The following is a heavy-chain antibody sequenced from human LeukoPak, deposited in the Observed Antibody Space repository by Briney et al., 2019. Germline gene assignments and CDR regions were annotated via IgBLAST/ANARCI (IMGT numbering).Heavy chain of an antibody. Sequence: GGSLRLSCVASGFTFSSYEMNWLRQSPGKGLEWVSYISGSGTTMYYADSVKGRFTISRDNAKNSLYLQMNSLRAEDTAIYYCARSVQWLPYWGQGILVTVSS. V-gene: IGHV3-48*03. J-gene: IGHJ4*02. D-gene: IGHD6-19*01. CDR2: ISGSGTTM. CDR3: ARSVQWLPY. CDR1: GFTFSSYE.